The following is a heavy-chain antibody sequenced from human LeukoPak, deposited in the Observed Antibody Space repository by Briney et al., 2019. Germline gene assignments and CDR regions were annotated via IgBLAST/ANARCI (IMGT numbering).Heavy chain of an antibody. V-gene: IGHV4-4*09. CDR2: IYTSGST. CDR3: ARTQGSNSWDYYFDY. CDR1: GGSISSYY. D-gene: IGHD2-15*01. J-gene: IGHJ4*02. Sequence: PSETLPLTCTVSGGSISSYYWSWIRQPPGKGLEWIGYIYTSGSTTYSPSLKSRVAISVDTSKNQFSLKLSSVTAADTAVYYCARTQGSNSWDYYFDYWGQGTLVTVSS.